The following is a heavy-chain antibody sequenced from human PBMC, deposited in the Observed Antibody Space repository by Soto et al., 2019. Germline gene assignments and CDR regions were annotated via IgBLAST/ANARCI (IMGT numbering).Heavy chain of an antibody. Sequence: EVQLLESGGGLVQPGGSLRLSCAGSGFTFSNYAMTWVRQAPGKGLEWVSVITGSGGGTYFVDSVKGRFTISRDNSKNTVYLQMNSLRAEDTVVYYCAKRPLTAAGFDYWGQGTLVTVSS. D-gene: IGHD6-13*01. V-gene: IGHV3-23*01. CDR1: GFTFSNYA. CDR2: ITGSGGGT. J-gene: IGHJ4*02. CDR3: AKRPLTAAGFDY.